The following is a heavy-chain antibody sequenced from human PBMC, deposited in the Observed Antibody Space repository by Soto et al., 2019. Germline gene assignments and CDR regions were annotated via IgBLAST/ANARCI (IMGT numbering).Heavy chain of an antibody. CDR2: INHSGST. D-gene: IGHD2-21*01. V-gene: IGHV4-34*01. J-gene: IGHJ4*02. Sequence: SETLSLTCAVYGGSFSGYYWSWIRQPPGKGLEWIGEINHSGSTNYNPSLKSRVTISVDTSKNQFSLKLSSVTAADTAVYYCARKVVWFFDYWGQGTLVTVSS. CDR3: ARKVVWFFDY. CDR1: GGSFSGYY.